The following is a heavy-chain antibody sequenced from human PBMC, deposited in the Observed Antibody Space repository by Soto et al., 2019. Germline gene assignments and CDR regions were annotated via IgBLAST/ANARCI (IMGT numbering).Heavy chain of an antibody. D-gene: IGHD3-16*02. J-gene: IGHJ5*02. V-gene: IGHV2-5*02. Sequence: QITLKESGPTLVKPTQTLTLTCTFSGFSLSTGGVGVGWIRQPPGKALEWLALIYWDDDKRYSPSLKSRLTITKDTSKNQVVLTMTNVDPVDTATYYCSHNAGRTKGGDYIGGSYRLHWFDPWGQGTLVTVSS. CDR2: IYWDDDK. CDR1: GFSLSTGGVG. CDR3: SHNAGRTKGGDYIGGSYRLHWFDP.